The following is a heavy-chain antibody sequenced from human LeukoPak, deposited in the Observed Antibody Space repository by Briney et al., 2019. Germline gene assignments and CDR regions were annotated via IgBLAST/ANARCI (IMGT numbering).Heavy chain of an antibody. CDR1: GFTFSNYW. CDR3: AAGAGWLIDW. Sequence: PPGGSLRLSCAASGFTFSNYWMNWVRQAPGKGMEWVAIIEKDGSEILYVDSVKGRFTFSRDNAKNSLYLQMNSLRAEDTAVYYCAAGAGWLIDWWGQGTLVTVSS. V-gene: IGHV3-7*01. J-gene: IGHJ4*02. CDR2: IEKDGSEI. D-gene: IGHD6-19*01.